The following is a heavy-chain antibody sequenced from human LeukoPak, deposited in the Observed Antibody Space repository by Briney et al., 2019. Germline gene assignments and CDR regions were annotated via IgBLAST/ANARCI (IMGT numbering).Heavy chain of an antibody. CDR1: EFTFSSYN. Sequence: GGSLRLSCAASEFTFSSYNMNWVRQAPGRGLEWVSSISRTGSYIYYADSVKGRFTISRDNAQNSLYLQMNSLRVEDTAVYYCARVLETDCRGGSCYSGLDYWGQGTLVTVSS. V-gene: IGHV3-21*01. CDR2: ISRTGSYI. J-gene: IGHJ4*02. CDR3: ARVLETDCRGGSCYSGLDY. D-gene: IGHD2-15*01.